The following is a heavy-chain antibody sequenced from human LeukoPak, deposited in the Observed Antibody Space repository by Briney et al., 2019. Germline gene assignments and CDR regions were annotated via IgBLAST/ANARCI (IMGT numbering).Heavy chain of an antibody. CDR1: GFTFSSYA. J-gene: IGHJ4*02. D-gene: IGHD2-15*01. Sequence: GGSLRLSCAASGFTFSSYAMSWVRQAPGKGLEWVSGISGSGGRTYHADSVKGRYTISRDNSKNTLYLQMNSLRAEDTAVYYCARRWYYFDYWGQGTLVTVSS. V-gene: IGHV3-23*01. CDR2: ISGSGGRT. CDR3: ARRWYYFDY.